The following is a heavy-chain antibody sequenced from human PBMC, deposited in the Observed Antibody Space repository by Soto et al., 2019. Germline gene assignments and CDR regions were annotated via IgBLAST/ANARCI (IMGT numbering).Heavy chain of an antibody. CDR3: ARYNSPTYLDYYYYYGMDV. Sequence: AGGSLRLSCAASGFTFSSYSMNWVRQAPGKGLEWVSSISSSSSYIYYADSVKGRFTISRDNAKNSLYLQMNSLRAEDTAVYYCARYNSPTYLDYYYYYGMDVWGQGTTVTVSS. J-gene: IGHJ6*02. CDR1: GFTFSSYS. D-gene: IGHD1-26*01. CDR2: ISSSSSYI. V-gene: IGHV3-21*01.